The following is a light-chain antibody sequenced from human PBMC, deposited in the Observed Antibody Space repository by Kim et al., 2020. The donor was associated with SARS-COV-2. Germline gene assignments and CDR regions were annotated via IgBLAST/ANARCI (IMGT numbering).Light chain of an antibody. CDR2: DAS. CDR3: QQYGYSPRT. Sequence: EIVLTQSPGPLSLSPGERATLSCRTSQSISNTYLAWYQQKPGQAPTLLIYDASARATGIPDRFSGSGSGTDCTLTINRLEPEDFAIYFCQQYGYSPRTFGQGTKLEIK. V-gene: IGKV3-20*01. J-gene: IGKJ2*01. CDR1: QSISNTY.